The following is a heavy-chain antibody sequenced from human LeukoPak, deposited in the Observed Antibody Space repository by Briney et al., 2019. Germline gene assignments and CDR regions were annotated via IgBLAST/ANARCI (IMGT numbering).Heavy chain of an antibody. V-gene: IGHV3-48*03. CDR2: ISNGGSTI. Sequence: GRSLRLSCAASGFTFSSYEMNWVRQPPGKGLEWVSYISNGGSTIYYADSVKGRFTISRDNAKNSLYLQMNSLRAEDTAVYYCARGRYSSGWGQGTLVTVSS. CDR3: ARGRYSSG. D-gene: IGHD6-19*01. J-gene: IGHJ4*02. CDR1: GFTFSSYE.